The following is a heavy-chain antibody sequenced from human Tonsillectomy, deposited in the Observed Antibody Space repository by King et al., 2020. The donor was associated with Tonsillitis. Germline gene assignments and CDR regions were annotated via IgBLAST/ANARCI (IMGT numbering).Heavy chain of an antibody. V-gene: IGHV5-10-1*03. J-gene: IGHJ6*02. CDR3: VRHGGGYYSYYGMDV. CDR1: GYSFTSYW. D-gene: IGHD3-10*01. CDR2: IDPSDSYT. Sequence: VQLVESGAEVKKPGESLRISCKGSGYSFTSYWISWVRQMPGKGLEWMGRIDPSDSYTNYSPSFQGHVTISADKSISTAYLQWSSLKASDTAMYYCVRHGGGYYSYYGMDVWGQGTTVTVSS.